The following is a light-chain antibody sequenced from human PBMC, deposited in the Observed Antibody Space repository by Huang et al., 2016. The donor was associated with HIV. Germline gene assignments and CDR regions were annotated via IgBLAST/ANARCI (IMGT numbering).Light chain of an antibody. CDR1: QNIDNY. J-gene: IGKJ2*01. CDR2: AAS. CDR3: QQSSRTPYT. V-gene: IGKV1-39*01. Sequence: DMQVTQSPSSLSASVGDRVTITCRASQNIDNYLNWYQQKPGKAPKLLIYAASNLQSGVSSRFSSRRSGTDFTLTISRLQREDFATYYCQQSSRTPYTFGQGTRLEIK.